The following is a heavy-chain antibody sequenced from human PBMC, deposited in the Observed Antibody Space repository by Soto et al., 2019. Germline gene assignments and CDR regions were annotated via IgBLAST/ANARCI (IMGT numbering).Heavy chain of an antibody. D-gene: IGHD3-3*01. V-gene: IGHV4-39*01. Sequence: PSETLSLTCTVSGGSISSTRYYWGWIRQPPGKGLEWIGTTYYTGSTYYNPSLKSRVTISVDMSKNQFSLKVRSVTAADTAVYYCARISSTEMYYDFWSGYSPDYYYGMDVWGQGTTVTVSS. CDR1: GGSISSTRYY. CDR3: ARISSTEMYYDFWSGYSPDYYYGMDV. CDR2: TYYTGST. J-gene: IGHJ6*02.